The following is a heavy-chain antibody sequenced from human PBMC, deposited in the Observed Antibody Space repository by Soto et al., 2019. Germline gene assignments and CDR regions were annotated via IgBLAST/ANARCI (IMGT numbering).Heavy chain of an antibody. CDR1: GYMFTKSA. CDR2: ISGDSGNT. J-gene: IGHJ4*01. CDR3: ARDGVAAGNINFDY. D-gene: IGHD6-19*01. Sequence: VKVSCKASGYMFTKSAMHWVRQAPGQRLEWMGWISGDSGNTKYSPKLQDRVTITRDTSASTAYMELSSLRSEDTALYYCARDGVAAGNINFDYWGHGTLVTVSS. V-gene: IGHV1-3*01.